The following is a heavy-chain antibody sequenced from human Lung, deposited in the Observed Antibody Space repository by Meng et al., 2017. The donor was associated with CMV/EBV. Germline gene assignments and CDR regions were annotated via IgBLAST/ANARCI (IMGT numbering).Heavy chain of an antibody. CDR3: ARHDYHNYQIDC. Sequence: ASXXVSCKASRYTFTDYYIHWVRQAPGQGLEWMGWINPNTGDTNYAQKFQGRVTMTRDTSINTAYMELSILKSDDTAVYYCARHDYHNYQIDCWGQGTLVTVSS. CDR2: INPNTGDT. J-gene: IGHJ4*02. CDR1: RYTFTDYY. V-gene: IGHV1-2*02. D-gene: IGHD4-11*01.